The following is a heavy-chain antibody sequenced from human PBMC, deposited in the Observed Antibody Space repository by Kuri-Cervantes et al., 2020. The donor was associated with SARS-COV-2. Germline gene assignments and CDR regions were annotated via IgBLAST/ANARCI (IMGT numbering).Heavy chain of an antibody. CDR3: AKDHFGVHDF. CDR1: GFNFSRTD. D-gene: IGHD2-21*01. V-gene: IGHV3-30*18. CDR2: ISYDGKHK. Sequence: GGSLRLSCAASGFNFSRTDMHWVGQAPGKGLEWVAFISYDGKHKKCIGSGKGRFAISRDNSQNTLLLQMTSLRSEDTAMYYCAKDHFGVHDFWGQGTLVTVSS. J-gene: IGHJ4*02.